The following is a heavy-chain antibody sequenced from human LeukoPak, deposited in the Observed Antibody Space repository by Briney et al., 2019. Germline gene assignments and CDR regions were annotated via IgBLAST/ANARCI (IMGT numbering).Heavy chain of an antibody. CDR1: GGSFSGYY. Sequence: SETLSLTCAVYGGSFSGYYWTWIRQPPGKGLEWIGEINHSGSTNYNPSLKSRVTISLDTSKNQFSLKLSSVTAADTAVYYCARNEGTSYYYYYMDVWGKGTTVTISS. V-gene: IGHV4-34*01. CDR3: ARNEGTSYYYYYMDV. J-gene: IGHJ6*03. D-gene: IGHD1-14*01. CDR2: INHSGST.